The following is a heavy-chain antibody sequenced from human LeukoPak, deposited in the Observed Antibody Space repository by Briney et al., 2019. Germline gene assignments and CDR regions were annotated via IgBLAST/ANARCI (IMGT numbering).Heavy chain of an antibody. CDR3: ARLSITPGTYFDY. Sequence: KCGESLKISCKGSGYSFTSYWIGWVRQMPGKGLEWMGIIYPGDSDTRYSPSFQGQVTISADKSITTAYLQWGSLKASDTAMYYCARLSITPGTYFDYWGQGTLVTVSS. D-gene: IGHD1-14*01. CDR2: IYPGDSDT. CDR1: GYSFTSYW. V-gene: IGHV5-51*01. J-gene: IGHJ4*02.